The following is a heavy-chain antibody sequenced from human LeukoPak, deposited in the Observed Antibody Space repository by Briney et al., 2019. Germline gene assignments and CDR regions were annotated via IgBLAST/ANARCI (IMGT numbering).Heavy chain of an antibody. CDR3: AKSLSRYFDHFDF. CDR1: GFTFNNYA. Sequence: GSLRLSCAASGFTFNNYAMSWVRQAPGKGLEWVSAISGSGGSTYYADSVKGRFTISRDNSKNTLFLQMNSLRAEDTAVYYCAKSLSRYFDHFDFWGQGTLVTVSS. V-gene: IGHV3-23*01. CDR2: ISGSGGST. D-gene: IGHD3-9*01. J-gene: IGHJ4*02.